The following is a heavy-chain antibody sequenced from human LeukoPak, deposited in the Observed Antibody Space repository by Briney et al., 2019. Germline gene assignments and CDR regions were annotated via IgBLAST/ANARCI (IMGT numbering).Heavy chain of an antibody. V-gene: IGHV1-46*01. CDR2: INPSGGST. J-gene: IGHJ4*02. CDR1: GYTFISYY. CDR3: ARDLGDSSGYSVFDF. D-gene: IGHD3-22*01. Sequence: ASVKVSCKASGYTFISYYTHWVRQAPGQGLEWMGIINPSGGSTSYIQKFQGRVTMTRDTSTSTVYMELSSLTSEDTAVYYCARDLGDSSGYSVFDFWGQGTLVTVSS.